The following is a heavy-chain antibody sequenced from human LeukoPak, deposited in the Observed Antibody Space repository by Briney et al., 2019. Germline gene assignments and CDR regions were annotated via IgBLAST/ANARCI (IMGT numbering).Heavy chain of an antibody. V-gene: IGHV4-59*01. CDR3: ASGGSGSYYYYYYYGMDV. CDR2: IYYSGST. CDR1: GGSISSYY. D-gene: IGHD3-10*01. Sequence: SSETLSLTCTVSGGSISSYYWSWIRQPPGKGLEWIGYIYYSGSTNYNPSLKSRVTISVDTSKNQFSLKLSSVTAADTAVCYCASGGSGSYYYYYYYGMDVWGQGTTVTVSS. J-gene: IGHJ6*02.